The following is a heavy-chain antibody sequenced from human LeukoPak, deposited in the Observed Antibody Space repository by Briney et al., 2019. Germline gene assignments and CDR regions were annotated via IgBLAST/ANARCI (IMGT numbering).Heavy chain of an antibody. D-gene: IGHD1-26*01. V-gene: IGHV1-69*13. CDR1: GGTFSSYA. Sequence: VASVKVSCKASGGTFSSYAISWVRQAPGQGLEWMGGIIPIFGTANYAQKFQGRVTITADESTSTAYMELSSLRSEDTAVYYCARDTGIVGATSHWGQGTLVTVSS. CDR3: ARDTGIVGATSH. J-gene: IGHJ4*02. CDR2: IIPIFGTA.